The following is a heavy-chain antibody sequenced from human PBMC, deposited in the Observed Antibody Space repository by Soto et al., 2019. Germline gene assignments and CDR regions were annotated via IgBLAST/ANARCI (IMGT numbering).Heavy chain of an antibody. V-gene: IGHV3-30-3*01. CDR2: ISYDGSNK. CDR1: GFTFSSYA. CDR3: ARDLYYDFWSGHDFDY. Sequence: ESGGGVVQPGRSLRLSCAASGFTFSSYAMHWVRQAPGKGLEWVAVISYDGSNKYYADSVKGRFTISRDNSKNTLYLQMNSLRAEDTAVYYCARDLYYDFWSGHDFDYWGQGTLVTVSP. D-gene: IGHD3-3*01. J-gene: IGHJ4*02.